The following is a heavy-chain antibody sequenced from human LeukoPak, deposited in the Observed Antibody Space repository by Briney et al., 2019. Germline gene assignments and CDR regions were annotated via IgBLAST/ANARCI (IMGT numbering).Heavy chain of an antibody. D-gene: IGHD6-6*01. J-gene: IGHJ4*02. CDR2: IIPILGIA. Sequence: GASVKVSCKASGGTFSSYTISWVRQAPGQGLEWMGRIIPILGIANYAQKFQGRVTITADKSTSTAYMELSSLRSEDTAVYYCARDFEYSSPSLDYWGQGTLVTVSS. V-gene: IGHV1-69*04. CDR1: GGTFSSYT. CDR3: ARDFEYSSPSLDY.